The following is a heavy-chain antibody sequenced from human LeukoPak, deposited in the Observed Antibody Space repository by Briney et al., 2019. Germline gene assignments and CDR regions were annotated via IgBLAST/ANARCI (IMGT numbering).Heavy chain of an antibody. CDR2: INPSGGGT. J-gene: IGHJ3*02. D-gene: IGHD6-19*01. CDR3: ARDLGSGWSRDAFDI. CDR1: GYTFTSYY. V-gene: IGHV1-46*01. Sequence: ASVKVSCKASGYTFTSYYMHWVRQAPGQGLEWMGIINPSGGGTNYAQKFQGRVTMTRDTSTSTDYMELSRLRSEDTAVYYCARDLGSGWSRDAFDIWGQGTMVTVSS.